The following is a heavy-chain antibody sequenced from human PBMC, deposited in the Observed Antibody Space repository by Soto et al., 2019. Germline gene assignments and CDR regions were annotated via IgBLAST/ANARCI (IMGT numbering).Heavy chain of an antibody. D-gene: IGHD3-3*01. CDR2: INHSGST. J-gene: IGHJ4*02. V-gene: IGHV4-34*01. Sequence: SETLSLTCAVYCGSFSGYYWSWIRQPPGKGLEWIGEINHSGSTNYNPSLKSRVTISVDTSKNQFSLKLSSVTAADTAVYYCARKGYDFWSGYYTGYWGQGTLVTVSS. CDR3: ARKGYDFWSGYYTGY. CDR1: CGSFSGYY.